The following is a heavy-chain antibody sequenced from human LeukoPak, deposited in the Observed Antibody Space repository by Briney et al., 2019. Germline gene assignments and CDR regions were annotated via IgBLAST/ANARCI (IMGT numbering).Heavy chain of an antibody. CDR3: ARDLGTSGYDY. Sequence: SSVKVSCKASGCTFSSYTISWVRQAPGQGLEWMGRIIPILGIANYAQKFQGRVTITADKSTSTAYMELSSLRSEDTAVYYCARDLGTSGYDYGGQGTLVTVSS. V-gene: IGHV1-69*04. D-gene: IGHD5-12*01. CDR1: GCTFSSYT. CDR2: IIPILGIA. J-gene: IGHJ4*02.